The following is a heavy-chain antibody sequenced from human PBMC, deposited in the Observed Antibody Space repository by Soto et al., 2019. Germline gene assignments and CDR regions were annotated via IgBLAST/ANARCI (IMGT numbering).Heavy chain of an antibody. CDR1: GGSISSGSYY. D-gene: IGHD3-22*01. J-gene: IGHJ3*01. CDR2: VYYSGST. Sequence: QVQLQESGPGLLKPSETLSLTCTVSGGSISSGSYYWDWIRQPPGKGLEWIGNVYYSGSTNYNPSLESRVTISVDTSKNQCYLKLRSVTAADTAVYYCARQTDSYYTFDAFDVWGQGTMVTVSS. CDR3: ARQTDSYYTFDAFDV. V-gene: IGHV4-39*01.